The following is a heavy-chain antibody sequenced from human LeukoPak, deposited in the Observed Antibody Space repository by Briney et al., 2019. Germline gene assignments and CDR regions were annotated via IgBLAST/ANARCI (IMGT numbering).Heavy chain of an antibody. Sequence: QPGGSLRLSCAASGFTFDRYTMHWVRQAPGKGLEWVSFVTRQGSTTNYADSVRGRFTISRDNSKNSLFLQMNTLKTEDAALYYCAKERDGHKDGFDYWGQGTLVTVSS. CDR3: AKERDGHKDGFDY. V-gene: IGHV3-43*01. CDR2: VTRQGSTT. CDR1: GFTFDRYT. D-gene: IGHD5-24*01. J-gene: IGHJ4*02.